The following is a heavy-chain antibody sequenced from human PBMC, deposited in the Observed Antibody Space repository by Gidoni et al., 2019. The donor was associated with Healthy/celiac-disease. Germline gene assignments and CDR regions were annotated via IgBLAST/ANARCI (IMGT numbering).Heavy chain of an antibody. J-gene: IGHJ4*02. D-gene: IGHD6-19*01. V-gene: IGHV3-23*01. Sequence: EVQLLDSGGGLVQPGGSLRVSCPASGFTFSSYAMSWVCQPPGKGLEWVSASSGSGGSTYYAASVKGRFTISRDNSKNTLYLQMNSLRAEDTAVYYCAKGPVAGQLFDYWGQGTLVTVSS. CDR3: AKGPVAGQLFDY. CDR1: GFTFSSYA. CDR2: SSGSGGST.